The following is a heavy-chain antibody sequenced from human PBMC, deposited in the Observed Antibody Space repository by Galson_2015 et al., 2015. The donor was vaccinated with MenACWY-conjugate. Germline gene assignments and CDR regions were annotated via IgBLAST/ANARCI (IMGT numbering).Heavy chain of an antibody. Sequence: CAISGDSVSSHSAARNWIRQSPLRGLEWLGKTYYRSKWYNDYAVSVKSRITINPDTSNNQFSLQLNSVTPDDTAVYYCVREGYYFDYWGQGTLVTVSS. J-gene: IGHJ4*02. CDR3: VREGYYFDY. V-gene: IGHV6-1*01. CDR2: TYYRSKWYN. CDR1: GDSVSSHSAA.